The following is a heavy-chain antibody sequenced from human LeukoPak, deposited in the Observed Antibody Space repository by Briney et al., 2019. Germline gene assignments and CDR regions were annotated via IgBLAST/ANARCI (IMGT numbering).Heavy chain of an antibody. D-gene: IGHD1-26*01. V-gene: IGHV1-46*01. CDR3: ARDGIVGAISGAFDI. Sequence: ASVKVSCRASGYTFTSYYMHWVRQAPGQGLEWVGIINTRCSSTRYAKNFQGRLNMTRDTSTSTFNKELSRLRSEDTAVYYGARDGIVGAISGAFDIWGQGTMVTVSS. J-gene: IGHJ3*02. CDR1: GYTFTSYY. CDR2: INTRCSST.